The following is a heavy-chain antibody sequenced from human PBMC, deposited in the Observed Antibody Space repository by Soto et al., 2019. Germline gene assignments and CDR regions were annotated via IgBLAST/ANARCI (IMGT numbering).Heavy chain of an antibody. J-gene: IGHJ6*03. CDR2: ISWNSGSI. V-gene: IGHV3-9*01. Sequence: GGSLSLSCAASGFTFDDYAMHWVRQAPGKGLEWVSGISWNSGSIGYADAVKGRFTISRDNAKNSLYLQMNSLRAEDTALYYCAKSGLLYYYYYYYMDVWGKGTTVTVSS. D-gene: IGHD2-21*02. CDR1: GFTFDDYA. CDR3: AKSGLLYYYYYYYMDV.